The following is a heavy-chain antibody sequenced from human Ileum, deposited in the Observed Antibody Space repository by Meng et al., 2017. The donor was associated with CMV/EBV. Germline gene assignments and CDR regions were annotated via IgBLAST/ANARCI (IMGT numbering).Heavy chain of an antibody. V-gene: IGHV3-7*01. CDR3: ARIGYSSSSFDY. D-gene: IGHD6-6*01. CDR1: GFIFRNYW. CDR2: IKQDGSEK. Sequence: GESLKISCAASGFIFRNYWMSWARQAPGRGLEWVANIKQDGSEKYYVASVKGRFTASRDNAKNSLYLLITGLRAEDTAMYYCARIGYSSSSFDYWGQGILVTVSS. J-gene: IGHJ4*02.